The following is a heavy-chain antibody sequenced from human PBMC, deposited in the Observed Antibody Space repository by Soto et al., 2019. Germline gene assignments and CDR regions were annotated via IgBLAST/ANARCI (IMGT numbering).Heavy chain of an antibody. J-gene: IGHJ5*02. D-gene: IGHD4-17*01. CDR3: ARDLWGLEDDYGDYDWFDP. V-gene: IGHV3-7*05. Sequence: EVQLVESGGGLVQPGGSLRLSCAASGFTFSSYWMSWVRQAPGKGLEWVANIKQDGSEKYYVDSVKGRFTISRDNAKNSLYLQMNSLRAEDTAVYYCARDLWGLEDDYGDYDWFDPWGQGTLVTVSP. CDR1: GFTFSSYW. CDR2: IKQDGSEK.